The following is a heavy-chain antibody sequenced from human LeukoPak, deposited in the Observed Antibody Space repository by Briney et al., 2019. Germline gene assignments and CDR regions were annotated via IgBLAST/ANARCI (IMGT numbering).Heavy chain of an antibody. J-gene: IGHJ3*02. CDR3: AGIAAACTLETFDI. CDR1: GGSFSGYY. V-gene: IGHV4-34*01. D-gene: IGHD6-13*01. Sequence: PSETLSLTCAVYGGSFSGYYWSWIRQPPGKGLEWIGEINHSGSTNYNPSLKSRVTISVDTSKNQFSLKLSSVTAADTAVYYCAGIAAACTLETFDIWGQGTMVTVSS. CDR2: INHSGST.